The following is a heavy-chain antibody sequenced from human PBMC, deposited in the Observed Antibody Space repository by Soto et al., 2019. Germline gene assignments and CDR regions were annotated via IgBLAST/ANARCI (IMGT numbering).Heavy chain of an antibody. Sequence: SETLSLTCTVSGGSISSYYWGWFRQPPGKGLEWIGSIYYSGSTYYNPSLKSRVTISVDTSKNQFSLKLSSVTAADTAVYYCAMVGQWLVQFNAFDIWGQGTMVTVSS. CDR1: GGSISSYY. CDR2: IYYSGST. CDR3: AMVGQWLVQFNAFDI. J-gene: IGHJ3*02. D-gene: IGHD6-19*01. V-gene: IGHV4-39*01.